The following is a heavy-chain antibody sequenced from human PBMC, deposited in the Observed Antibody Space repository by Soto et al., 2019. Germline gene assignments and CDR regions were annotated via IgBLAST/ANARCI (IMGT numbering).Heavy chain of an antibody. CDR2: INPGTGNT. J-gene: IGHJ4*02. CDR1: GYTFTTYT. CDR3: ARGQGNSGYDPLDF. D-gene: IGHD5-12*01. V-gene: IGHV1-3*01. Sequence: GASVKVSCKASGYTFTTYTMHWVRQAPGQRLEWMGWINPGTGNTKSSQNLQGRVTITRDTSASTVNMELSSLTSEDTALYYCARGQGNSGYDPLDFWGRGTLVTVSS.